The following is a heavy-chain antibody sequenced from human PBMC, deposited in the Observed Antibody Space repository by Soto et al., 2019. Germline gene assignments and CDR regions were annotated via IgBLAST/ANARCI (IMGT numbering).Heavy chain of an antibody. CDR3: ATSVNSAMAFDY. V-gene: IGHV1-46*01. CDR1: GYTFTHYY. Sequence: QVQLVQSGAEVKKPGASVRVSCKASGYTFTHYYIHWVRQAPGQGLEWMGIINPNGGSTTYAQKFRAGLSMTRDTSTSTVYLELSRLRSEDSAVYYCATSVNSAMAFDYWGQGTLVTVSS. D-gene: IGHD5-18*01. J-gene: IGHJ4*02. CDR2: INPNGGST.